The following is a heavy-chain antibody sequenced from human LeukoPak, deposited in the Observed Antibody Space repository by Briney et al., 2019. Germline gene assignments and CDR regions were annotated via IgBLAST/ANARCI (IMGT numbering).Heavy chain of an antibody. J-gene: IGHJ3*02. D-gene: IGHD6-19*01. V-gene: IGHV3-48*03. CDR1: GFTFSSYE. CDR2: IGTSDSST. Sequence: GGSLRLSCAASGFTFSSYEMNWVRQAPGKGLEWVSYIGTSDSSTYYADSVKGRFTISRDNAKNSLYLEMNSLRDEDTAVYYCARSVIAVAGYDAFDIWGQGTVVTVSS. CDR3: ARSVIAVAGYDAFDI.